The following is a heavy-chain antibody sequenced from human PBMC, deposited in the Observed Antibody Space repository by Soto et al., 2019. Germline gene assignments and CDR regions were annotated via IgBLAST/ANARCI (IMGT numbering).Heavy chain of an antibody. V-gene: IGHV3-23*01. D-gene: IGHD2-21*02. Sequence: GGSLRLSCAASGFIFSDYVMSWVRQAPGKGLEWVSSISDSGDSTYSADSVKGRFTISRDNSKNTLYLQMNSLRAEDTAVYYCARNRGVVTAIFDYWGQGTLVTVSS. J-gene: IGHJ4*02. CDR2: ISDSGDST. CDR1: GFIFSDYV. CDR3: ARNRGVVTAIFDY.